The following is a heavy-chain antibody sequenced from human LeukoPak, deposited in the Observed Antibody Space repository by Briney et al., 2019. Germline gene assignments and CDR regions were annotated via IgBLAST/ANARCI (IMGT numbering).Heavy chain of an antibody. D-gene: IGHD6-13*01. V-gene: IGHV4-59*01. CDR1: GGSMSGYY. J-gene: IGHJ4*02. CDR3: ARHTHSIARYYFDY. CDR2: LYDSGST. Sequence: SETLSLTCTVSGGSMSGYYWSWIRQPPGKGLEWVGHLYDSGSTNYNPSLTSRVTISVDTSKNQFSLRLSSVTPADTAVYYCARHTHSIARYYFDYWGQGTLVTVSS.